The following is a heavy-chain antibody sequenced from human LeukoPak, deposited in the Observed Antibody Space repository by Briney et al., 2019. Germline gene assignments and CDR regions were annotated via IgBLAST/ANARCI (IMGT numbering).Heavy chain of an antibody. J-gene: IGHJ4*02. CDR2: IKKAGSET. V-gene: IGHV3-7*01. D-gene: IGHD2-15*01. CDR3: AREDGYCSGGNCYSYFDS. CDR1: GFTFSHFW. Sequence: GGSLSLSCAASGFTFSHFWMSWVRQAPGKGLEWVAYIKKAGSETYYVDSVKGRFTITRDNTRSSLFLQMYSLRAEDTAVYFCAREDGYCSGGNCYSYFDSWGQGTLVTVSS.